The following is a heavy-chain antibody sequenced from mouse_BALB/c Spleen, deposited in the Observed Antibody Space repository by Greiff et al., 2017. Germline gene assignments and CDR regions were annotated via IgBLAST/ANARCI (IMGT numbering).Heavy chain of an antibody. Sequence: DVQLVESGGGLVQPGGSLKLSCAASGFTFSSYTMSWVRQTPEKRLEWVAYISNGGGSTYYPDTVKGRFTISRDNAKNTLYLQMSSLKSEDTAMYYCARRPTVVAPGWYFDVWGAGTTVTVSS. V-gene: IGHV5-12-2*01. J-gene: IGHJ1*01. CDR3: ARRPTVVAPGWYFDV. CDR1: GFTFSSYT. D-gene: IGHD1-1*01. CDR2: ISNGGGST.